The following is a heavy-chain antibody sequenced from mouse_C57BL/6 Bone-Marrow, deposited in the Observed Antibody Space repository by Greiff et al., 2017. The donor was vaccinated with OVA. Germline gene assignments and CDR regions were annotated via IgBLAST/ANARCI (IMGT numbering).Heavy chain of an antibody. CDR2: IWGVGST. CDR3: AKRAAQAPFAY. CDR1: GFSLTSYG. J-gene: IGHJ3*01. Sequence: VKLMESGPGLVAPSQSLSITCTVSGFSLTSYGVDWVRQSPGKGLEWLGLIWGVGSTNYNSALKSRLSISKDNSKSQVFLKMNSLQTDDTAMYYCAKRAAQAPFAYWGQGTLVTVSA. V-gene: IGHV2-6*01. D-gene: IGHD3-2*02.